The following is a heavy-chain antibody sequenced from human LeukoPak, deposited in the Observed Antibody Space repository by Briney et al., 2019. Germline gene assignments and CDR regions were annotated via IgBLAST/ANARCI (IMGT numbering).Heavy chain of an antibody. J-gene: IGHJ1*01. CDR2: IYYSGSD. Sequence: PSETLSLTCTVSGVSISSYYWSWVRQPPGKGLEWMGYIYYSGSDYVYYNGKTVYNPSLKSRVTISVDTSKTQFSLKLSSVTAADTAVYYCARGRDSSSWYVEYFQHWGQGTLVTVSS. V-gene: IGHV4-59*01. CDR1: GVSISSYY. CDR3: ARGRDSSSWYVEYFQH. D-gene: IGHD6-13*01.